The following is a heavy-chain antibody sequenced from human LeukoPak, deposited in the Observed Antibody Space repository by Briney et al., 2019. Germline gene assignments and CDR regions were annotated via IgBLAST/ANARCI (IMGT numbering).Heavy chain of an antibody. J-gene: IGHJ4*02. V-gene: IGHV3-43*02. D-gene: IGHD6-19*01. CDR2: ISGDGGST. CDR1: GFTFDDYA. Sequence: GGSLRLSCAASGFTFDDYALHWVRQAPGKGLEWVSLISGDGGSTYYADSVKGRFTISRDNSKNSLYLQMNSLRTEDTALYYCAKDRHSSGWTRGGIDYWGQGTLVTVSS. CDR3: AKDRHSSGWTRGGIDY.